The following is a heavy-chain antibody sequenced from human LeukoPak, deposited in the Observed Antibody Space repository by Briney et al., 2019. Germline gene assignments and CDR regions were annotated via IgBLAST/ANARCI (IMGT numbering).Heavy chain of an antibody. V-gene: IGHV3-23*01. J-gene: IGHJ4*02. Sequence: PGGSLRLSCAASGFTFSSYAMSWVRQAPGKGLEWVSAISGSGGSTYYADSVKGRFAISRDNSKNTLYLQMNSLRAEDTAVYYCAHPGVYDSSGYDYWGQGTLVTVSS. D-gene: IGHD3-22*01. CDR1: GFTFSSYA. CDR3: AHPGVYDSSGYDY. CDR2: ISGSGGST.